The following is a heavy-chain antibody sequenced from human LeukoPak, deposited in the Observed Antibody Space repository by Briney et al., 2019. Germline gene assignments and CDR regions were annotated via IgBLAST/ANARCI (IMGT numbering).Heavy chain of an antibody. J-gene: IGHJ4*02. Sequence: SVKVSCKASGGTLSSYAISWVRQALGQGLEWMGGIIPIFGTANYAQKFQGRVTITADESTSTAYMGLSSLRSEDTAVYYCARGWSGDDILYYFDYWGQGTLVTVSS. CDR2: IIPIFGTA. CDR3: ARGWSGDDILYYFDY. V-gene: IGHV1-69*13. CDR1: GGTLSSYA. D-gene: IGHD3-9*01.